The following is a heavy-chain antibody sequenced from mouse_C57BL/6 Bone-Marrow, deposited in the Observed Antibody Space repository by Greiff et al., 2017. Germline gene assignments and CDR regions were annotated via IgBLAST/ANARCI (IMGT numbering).Heavy chain of an antibody. CDR3: ARNGDYLYYFALDY. J-gene: IGHJ4*01. D-gene: IGHD2-4*01. V-gene: IGHV8-12*01. CDR1: GFSLSTSGMG. Sequence: QVTLKESGPGILQPSQTLSLTCSFSGFSLSTSGMGVSWIRQPSGKGLEWLAHIYWDDDKRYNPSLKSRLTISKDTSRNQVFLKITSVDTADTATYYCARNGDYLYYFALDYWGQGTSGTVSS. CDR2: IYWDDDK.